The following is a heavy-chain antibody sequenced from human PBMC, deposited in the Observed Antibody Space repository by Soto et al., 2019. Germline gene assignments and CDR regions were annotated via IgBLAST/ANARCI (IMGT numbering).Heavy chain of an antibody. CDR2: ISYDGSNK. D-gene: IGHD3-9*01. J-gene: IGHJ4*02. CDR3: AKDQYYDILTGYPPPAIGDY. CDR1: GFTFSSYA. Sequence: PGGSLRLSCGASGFTFSSYAMHWVRQAPGKGLEWVAVISYDGSNKYYADSVKGRFTISRDNSKNTLYLQMNSLRAEDTAVYYCAKDQYYDILTGYPPPAIGDYWGQGTLVTVSS. V-gene: IGHV3-30-3*01.